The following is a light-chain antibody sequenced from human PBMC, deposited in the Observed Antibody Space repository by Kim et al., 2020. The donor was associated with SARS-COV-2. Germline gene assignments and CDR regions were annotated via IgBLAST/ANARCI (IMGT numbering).Light chain of an antibody. J-gene: IGKJ1*01. V-gene: IGKV1-5*03. Sequence: DIQMTQSPSTLSASVGDRVTITCRASQSIGTCLAWYQQKPGKAPKLLIYEASSLQRGVPSSFSGSGSGTEFTLTISSLQPADFATYYCQQYKSDSRTFGQGTKVDIK. CDR3: QQYKSDSRT. CDR2: EAS. CDR1: QSIGTC.